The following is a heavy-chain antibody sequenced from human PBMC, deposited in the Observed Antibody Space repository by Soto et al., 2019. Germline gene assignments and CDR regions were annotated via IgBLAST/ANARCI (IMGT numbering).Heavy chain of an antibody. CDR1: GGTFSRYS. CDR2: IIPIFGIV. J-gene: IGHJ6*02. D-gene: IGHD2-2*01. Sequence: QVQLVQSGAEVKKPGSSVKVSCKASGGTFSRYSITWVRQAPGHGLEWIGRIIPIFGIVSYAQKFQGRVTITADESTSTAYMELSSLRSDVTAVYYCAREDRDRETGLVPAAIDGMDVWGQGTTVTVSS. V-gene: IGHV1-69*08. CDR3: AREDRDRETGLVPAAIDGMDV.